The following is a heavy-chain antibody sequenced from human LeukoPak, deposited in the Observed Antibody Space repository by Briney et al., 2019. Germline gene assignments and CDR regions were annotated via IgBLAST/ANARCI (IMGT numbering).Heavy chain of an antibody. CDR2: ISYDGYDK. J-gene: IGHJ4*02. D-gene: IGHD2-21*01. CDR3: ARDFFPIVDSTWYEIGY. V-gene: IGHV3-30-3*01. Sequence: GGSLRLSCAASGFTFTKNWMTWVRQTPGKGLEWVTLISYDGYDKSYADSVRGRFTISRDNSKNTLYLQMDSLRSEDTAVYYCARDFFPIVDSTWYEIGYWGQGTLVTVSS. CDR1: GFTFTKNW.